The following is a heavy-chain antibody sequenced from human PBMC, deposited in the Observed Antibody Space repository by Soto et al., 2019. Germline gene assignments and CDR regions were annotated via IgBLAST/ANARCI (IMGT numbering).Heavy chain of an antibody. J-gene: IGHJ5*02. D-gene: IGHD6-19*01. CDR3: ANGEQWLPTCNWFEL. CDR1: GFTFSSYA. Sequence: EVQLLESGGGLVQPGGSLRLSCAASGFTFSSYAMSWVRQAPGKGLEWVSAISGSGGSTYYSDSVKGRCTIYTDNTKNTLYLQMNSLRAEDTAVYYCANGEQWLPTCNWFELWRQGTLVTV. V-gene: IGHV3-23*01. CDR2: ISGSGGST.